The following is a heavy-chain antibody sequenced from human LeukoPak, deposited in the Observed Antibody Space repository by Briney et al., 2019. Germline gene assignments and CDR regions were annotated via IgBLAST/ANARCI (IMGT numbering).Heavy chain of an antibody. CDR1: GFTFSTYS. Sequence: GGSLRLSCAASGFTFSTYSMNWVRQAPGKGLEWISYISNSSSTIYYADSVKGRFTVSRDNAKNSLYLQMNSLRAEDTAVYYCAAGPMDVWGKGTTVTVSS. CDR3: AAGPMDV. V-gene: IGHV3-48*01. CDR2: ISNSSSTI. J-gene: IGHJ6*04.